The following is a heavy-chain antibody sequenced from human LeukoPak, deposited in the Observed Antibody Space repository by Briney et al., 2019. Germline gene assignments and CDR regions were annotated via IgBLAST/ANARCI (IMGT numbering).Heavy chain of an antibody. V-gene: IGHV3-30*18. CDR2: ISYDGSNK. Sequence: GGSLRLSCAASGFTFSSYGMHWVRQAPGKGLEWVAVISYDGSNKDYADSVKGRFTISRDNSKNTLYLQMNSLRAEDTAVYYCAKDASIRQYYYDSSGYYFAEKFDYWGQGTLVTVSS. CDR1: GFTFSSYG. CDR3: AKDASIRQYYYDSSGYYFAEKFDY. J-gene: IGHJ4*02. D-gene: IGHD3-22*01.